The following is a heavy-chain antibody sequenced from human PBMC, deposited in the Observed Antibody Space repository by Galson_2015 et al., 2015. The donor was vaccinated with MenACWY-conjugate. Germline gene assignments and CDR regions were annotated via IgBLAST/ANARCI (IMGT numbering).Heavy chain of an antibody. CDR1: GFTFSSYA. D-gene: IGHD3-10*01. Sequence: SLRLSCAASGFTFSSYAMSWVRQAPGKGLEWVSAISGSGGSTYYADSVKGRFTISRDNSKNTLYLQMNSLRAEDTAVYYCAKYPWFGESHFDYWGQGTLVTVSS. V-gene: IGHV3-23*01. J-gene: IGHJ4*02. CDR2: ISGSGGST. CDR3: AKYPWFGESHFDY.